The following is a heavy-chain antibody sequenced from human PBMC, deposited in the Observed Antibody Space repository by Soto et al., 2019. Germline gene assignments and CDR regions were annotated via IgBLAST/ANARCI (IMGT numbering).Heavy chain of an antibody. D-gene: IGHD1-1*01. CDR3: ARATGPLRSRNFDY. J-gene: IGHJ4*02. CDR1: GCSISTVGHY. V-gene: IGHV4-31*03. CDR2: IYHTGST. Sequence: QVQLQESGPKLVKPSQTLSLTCSVSGCSISTVGHYWTWIRPPPGKGLEWIGSIYHTGSTYYSKSLRSRLTMSVDTSKSQFSLGLSSVTAADTAVYYCARATGPLRSRNFDYWGQGSLVTVSS.